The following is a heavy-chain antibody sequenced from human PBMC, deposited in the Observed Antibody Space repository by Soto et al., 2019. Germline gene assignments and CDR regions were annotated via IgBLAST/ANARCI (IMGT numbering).Heavy chain of an antibody. V-gene: IGHV1-18*01. Sequence: QQAPGQGLECVGCIGAYNGNTNCSQKLQGRVTMTTDTSTSTAYMELRSLTSGETAVYYCAPQPIYYNDGSVNDTLGYWGHGTLVTVSS. J-gene: IGHJ4*01. CDR2: IGAYNGNT. D-gene: IGHD3-22*01. CDR3: APQPIYYNDGSVNDTLGY.